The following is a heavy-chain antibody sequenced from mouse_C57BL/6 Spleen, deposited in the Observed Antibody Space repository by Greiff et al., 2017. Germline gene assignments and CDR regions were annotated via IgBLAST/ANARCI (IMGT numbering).Heavy chain of an antibody. CDR3: AKGEGGNYYAMDY. CDR2: IYPGDGDT. Sequence: VMLVESGPELVKPGASVKISCKASGYAFSSSWMNWVKQRPGKGLEWIGRIYPGDGDTNYNGKFKGKATLTADKSSSTAYMQLSSLTSEDSAVYFCAKGEGGNYYAMDYWGQGTSVTVSS. J-gene: IGHJ4*01. V-gene: IGHV1-82*01. CDR1: GYAFSSSW.